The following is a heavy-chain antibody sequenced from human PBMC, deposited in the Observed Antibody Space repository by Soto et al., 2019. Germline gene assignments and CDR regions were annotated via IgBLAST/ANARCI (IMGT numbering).Heavy chain of an antibody. D-gene: IGHD5-12*01. CDR1: GYTFTSYG. CDR3: ARYSGYDPRLPPGYYYYYGMDV. V-gene: IGHV1-18*01. Sequence: QVQLVQSGAEVKKPGASVKVSCKASGYTFTSYGISWVRQAPGQGLEWMGWISAYNGNTNYARKLQGRVTMTTDTSTSTAYMELRSLRSDDTAVYYCARYSGYDPRLPPGYYYYYGMDVWGQGTTVTVSS. J-gene: IGHJ6*02. CDR2: ISAYNGNT.